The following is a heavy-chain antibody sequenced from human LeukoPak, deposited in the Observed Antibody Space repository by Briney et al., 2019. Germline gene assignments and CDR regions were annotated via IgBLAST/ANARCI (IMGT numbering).Heavy chain of an antibody. CDR1: GDSISSGVYY. CDR3: ARGGFTDAFAI. D-gene: IGHD5-12*01. J-gene: IGHJ3*02. Sequence: SETLSLTCTVSGDSISSGVYYWSWIRQPAGKGLEWIGRIYPSGNTNYNPSLKSQVTISVDTSKNEFSLKLTSVTAADTAVYYCARGGFTDAFAIWGQGTMVTVSS. V-gene: IGHV4-61*02. CDR2: IYPSGNT.